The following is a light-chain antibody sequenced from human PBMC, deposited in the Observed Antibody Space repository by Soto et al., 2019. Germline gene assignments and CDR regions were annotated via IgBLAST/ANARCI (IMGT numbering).Light chain of an antibody. J-gene: IGLJ1*01. CDR2: SNN. Sequence: QSVLTQPPSASGTPGQRVIISCSGSTSNIGSNTVDWYQQLPGTAPKLLFYSNNQRPSGVPDRFSGSKSGTSASLAISGLQSEDEADYYCAAWDDSLNGRYVFGTGTKVTVL. CDR3: AAWDDSLNGRYV. V-gene: IGLV1-44*01. CDR1: TSNIGSNT.